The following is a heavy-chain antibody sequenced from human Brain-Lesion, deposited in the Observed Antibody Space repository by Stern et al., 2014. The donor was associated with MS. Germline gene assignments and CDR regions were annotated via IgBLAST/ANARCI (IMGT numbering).Heavy chain of an antibody. CDR1: GFTFSSYT. V-gene: IGHV3-21*01. Sequence: VQLVQSGGGLVKPGGSLRLSCAASGFTFSSYTMNWVRQAPGKGLEWVSSINRGSDYINYADSVKGRFTISRDNAKNSLYLQMNSLRAEDTALYYCARVETPLADFYYYYGMDVWGQGTTVTVSS. D-gene: IGHD5-18*01. J-gene: IGHJ6*02. CDR2: INRGSDYI. CDR3: ARVETPLADFYYYYGMDV.